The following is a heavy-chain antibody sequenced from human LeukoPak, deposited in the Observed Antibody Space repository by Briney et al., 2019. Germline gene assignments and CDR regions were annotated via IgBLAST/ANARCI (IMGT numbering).Heavy chain of an antibody. CDR1: GYTFTSYG. D-gene: IGHD2-2*01. CDR3: ARDRYCSSTSCYAPFDY. J-gene: IGHJ4*02. V-gene: IGHV1-18*01. Sequence: GASVKVSCKAPGYTFTSYGISWVRQAPGQGLEWMGWISAYNGNTNYAQKLQGRVTMTTDTSTSTAYMELRSLRSDDTAVYYCARDRYCSSTSCYAPFDYWGQGALVTVSS. CDR2: ISAYNGNT.